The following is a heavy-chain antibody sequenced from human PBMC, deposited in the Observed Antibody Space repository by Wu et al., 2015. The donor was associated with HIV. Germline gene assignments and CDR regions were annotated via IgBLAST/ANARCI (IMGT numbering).Heavy chain of an antibody. Sequence: QVQLVQSGAEVKKPGASVKVSCKASGYTFTSYGISWVRQAPGQGLEWMGWISAYNGNTNYAQKLQGRVTMTTDTSTSTAYMELRSLRSDDTAVYYCARDTSMRYSGYDSENPYFDYWGQGTLVTVSS. CDR2: ISAYNGNT. J-gene: IGHJ4*02. D-gene: IGHD5-12*01. CDR1: GYTFTSYG. CDR3: ARDTSMRYSGYDSENPYFDY. V-gene: IGHV1-18*01.